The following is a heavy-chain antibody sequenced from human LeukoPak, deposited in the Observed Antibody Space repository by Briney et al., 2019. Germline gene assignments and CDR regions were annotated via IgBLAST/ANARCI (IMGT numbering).Heavy chain of an antibody. CDR3: TTDQPPSYGSGSRDY. J-gene: IGHJ4*02. CDR2: IKSKTDGGTT. V-gene: IGHV3-15*01. Sequence: GGSLRLSCAASGFTFSKAWMSWVRQAPGKGLEWVVRIKSKTDGGTTDYAAPVKGRFTIPRNNSKNTLYLQMNSLKTGDTAVYYCTTDQPPSYGSGSRDYWGQGALVTVSS. D-gene: IGHD3-10*01. CDR1: GFTFSKAW.